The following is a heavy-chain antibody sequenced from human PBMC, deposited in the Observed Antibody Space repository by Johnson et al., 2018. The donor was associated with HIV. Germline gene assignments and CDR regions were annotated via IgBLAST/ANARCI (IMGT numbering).Heavy chain of an antibody. CDR1: GYSFSHYW. CDR2: INQDGSEK. V-gene: IGHV3-7*05. J-gene: IGHJ3*02. D-gene: IGHD1-14*01. Sequence: VQLVESGGGLVQPGGSLTLPCVASGYSFSHYWMSWVRQAPGKGREWVANINQDGSEKYYVESVKGRFTISRDNAKNSLYLQMSILRAEETAIYYCERKGDALDIGGQGTMVTVSS. CDR3: ERKGDALDI.